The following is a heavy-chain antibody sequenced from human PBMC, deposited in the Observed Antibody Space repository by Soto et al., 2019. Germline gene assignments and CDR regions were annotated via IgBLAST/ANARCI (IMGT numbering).Heavy chain of an antibody. CDR2: INHSGST. J-gene: IGHJ5*02. Sequence: PSLTCAVYGGSFSGYYWSWIRQPPGKGLEWIGEINHSGSTNYNPSLKSRVTISVDTSKNQFSLKLSSVTAADTAVYYCARDEYGDYVGDWFDPWGEGTLVTVSS. CDR3: ARDEYGDYVGDWFDP. CDR1: GGSFSGYY. D-gene: IGHD4-17*01. V-gene: IGHV4-34*01.